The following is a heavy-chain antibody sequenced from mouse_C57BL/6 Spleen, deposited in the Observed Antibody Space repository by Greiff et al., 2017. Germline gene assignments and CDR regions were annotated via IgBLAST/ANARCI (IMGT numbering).Heavy chain of an antibody. D-gene: IGHD2-4*01. V-gene: IGHV5-4*03. CDR1: GFTFSSYA. CDR2: ISDGGSYT. CDR3: ARGYDYDDYFDY. J-gene: IGHJ2*01. Sequence: DVMLVESGGGLVKPGGSLKLSCAASGFTFSSYAMSWVRQTPEKRLEWVATISDGGSYTYYPDNVKGRFTISRDNAKNNLYLQMGHLKSEDTAMYYCARGYDYDDYFDYWGQGTTLTVSS.